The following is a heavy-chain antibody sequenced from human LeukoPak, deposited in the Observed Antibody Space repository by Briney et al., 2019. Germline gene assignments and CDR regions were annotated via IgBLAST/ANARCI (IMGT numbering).Heavy chain of an antibody. Sequence: SETLSLTCAVYGGSFSSYYWSWIRQPPGKGLEWIGYIYYSGSTNYNPSLKSRVTISVDTAKNKFSLKLSSVTAADTAVYYCARGLGYYDSSVGYWGQGTLVTVSS. J-gene: IGHJ4*02. V-gene: IGHV4-59*01. CDR1: GGSFSSYY. CDR3: ARGLGYYDSSVGY. CDR2: IYYSGST. D-gene: IGHD3-22*01.